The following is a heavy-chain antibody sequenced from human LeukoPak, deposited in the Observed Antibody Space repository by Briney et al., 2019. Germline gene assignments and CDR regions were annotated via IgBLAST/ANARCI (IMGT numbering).Heavy chain of an antibody. J-gene: IGHJ4*02. CDR1: GFTFSSYW. CDR2: IKQDGSEK. D-gene: IGHD3-22*01. V-gene: IGHV3-7*01. CDR3: AIARTVVVVDY. Sequence: GGSLRLSCAAPGFTFSSYWMSWGRQAPGKGLEWVANIKQDGSEKYYVDSVKGRFTISRDNAKNSLYLQMNSLRAEDTAVYYCAIARTVVVVDYWGQGTLVTVSS.